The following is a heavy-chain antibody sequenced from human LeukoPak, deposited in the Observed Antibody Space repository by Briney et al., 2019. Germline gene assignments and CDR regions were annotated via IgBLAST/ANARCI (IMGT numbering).Heavy chain of an antibody. CDR3: AREVRGYSSFDI. Sequence: ASVKVSCKASGYTFTGYYMHWVRQAPGQGLEWMGWINPNSGGTSYAQKFQGRVTMTRDTSISTAYMELSRLRSDDTAVYYCAREVRGYSSFDIWGQGTMVTVSS. D-gene: IGHD2-15*01. J-gene: IGHJ3*02. CDR1: GYTFTGYY. V-gene: IGHV1-2*02. CDR2: INPNSGGT.